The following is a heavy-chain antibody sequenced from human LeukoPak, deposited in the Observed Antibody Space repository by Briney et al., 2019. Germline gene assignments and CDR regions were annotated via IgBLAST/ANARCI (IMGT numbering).Heavy chain of an antibody. V-gene: IGHV1-69*06. D-gene: IGHD6-6*01. J-gene: IGHJ5*02. CDR1: GGTFSSYA. Sequence: ASVKVSCKASGGTFSSYAISWVRQAPGQGLEWLGGIIPIFGTANYAQKFQGRVTITADKSTSTAYMELSSLRSEDTAVYYCALRRGSSSLDNWFDPWGQGTLVTVSS. CDR2: IIPIFGTA. CDR3: ALRRGSSSLDNWFDP.